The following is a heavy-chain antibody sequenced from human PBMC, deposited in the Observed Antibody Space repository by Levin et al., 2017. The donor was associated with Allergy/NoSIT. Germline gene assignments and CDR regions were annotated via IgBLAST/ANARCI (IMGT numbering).Heavy chain of an antibody. Sequence: ASGPTLVKPTQTLTLTCTFSGFSLSTSGVGVGWIRQPPGKALEWLAVIYWDDDKRYSPSLKSRLTITKDTSKNQVVLTMTNMDPVDTATYYCAKRPNGYISGWDQANCDYWGQGTLVTVSS. V-gene: IGHV2-5*02. D-gene: IGHD6-19*01. CDR1: GFSLSTSGVG. J-gene: IGHJ4*02. CDR3: AKRPNGYISGWDQANCDY. CDR2: IYWDDDK.